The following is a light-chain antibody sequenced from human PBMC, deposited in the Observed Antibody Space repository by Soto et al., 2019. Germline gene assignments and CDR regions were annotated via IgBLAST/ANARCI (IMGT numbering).Light chain of an antibody. CDR3: CTYAGGTTWV. Sequence: QSALTQPASVSGSPGQSITISCTRTSSDVGSYNLVSWYHQHPGKAPKLMIYEGGKRPSGVSDRFSGSKSGNTASLTISGLQAEDEADYYCCTYAGGTTWVFGGGTKLTVL. V-gene: IGLV2-23*01. CDR2: EGG. CDR1: SSDVGSYNL. J-gene: IGLJ3*02.